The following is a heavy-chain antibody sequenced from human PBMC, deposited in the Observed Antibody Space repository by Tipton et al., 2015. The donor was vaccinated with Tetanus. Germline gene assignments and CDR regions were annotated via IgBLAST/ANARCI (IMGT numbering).Heavy chain of an antibody. CDR2: IYYYSGST. Sequence: TLPLTCTVSGGSITSGTYYWGWIRQPPGKGLEWIGNIYYYSGSTYYNSPLKSRVTISLDTPKNHFSRKMTSGTAADTAVYYCARQADNWFDPWGQGTLVAVSS. J-gene: IGHJ5*02. V-gene: IGHV4-39*01. CDR3: ARQADNWFDP. CDR1: GGSITSGTYY.